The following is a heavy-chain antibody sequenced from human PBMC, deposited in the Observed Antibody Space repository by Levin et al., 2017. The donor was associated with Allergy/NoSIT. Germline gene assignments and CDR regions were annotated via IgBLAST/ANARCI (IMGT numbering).Heavy chain of an antibody. CDR3: ARDYYGSGTLPAH. J-gene: IGHJ1*01. CDR2: ISYDGSNK. D-gene: IGHD3-10*01. V-gene: IGHV3-30-3*01. Sequence: GGSLRLSCAASGFTFSSYAMHWVRQAPGKGLEWVAVISYDGSNKYYADSVKGRFTISRDNSKNTLYLQMNSLRAEDTAVYYCARDYYGSGTLPAHWGQGTLVTVSS. CDR1: GFTFSSYA.